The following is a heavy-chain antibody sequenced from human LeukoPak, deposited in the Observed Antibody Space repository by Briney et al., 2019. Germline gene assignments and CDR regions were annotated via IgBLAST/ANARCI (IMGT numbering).Heavy chain of an antibody. CDR1: GGSISSYF. CDR2: IYYSGST. V-gene: IGHV4-59*01. D-gene: IGHD5-18*01. J-gene: IGHJ4*02. CDR3: ARGGYSYGYETYYFDY. Sequence: SETLSLTCTVSGGSISSYFWSWIRQPPGKGLEWIGYIYYSGSTNYNPSLKSRVTISVETSKNQFSLKLSSVTAADTAVYYCARGGYSYGYETYYFDYWGQGTLVTVSS.